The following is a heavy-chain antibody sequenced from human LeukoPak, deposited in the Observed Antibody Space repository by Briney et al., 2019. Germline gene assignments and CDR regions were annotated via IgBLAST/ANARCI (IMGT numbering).Heavy chain of an antibody. CDR1: GFTFSSYS. Sequence: GGSLRLSCAASGFTFSSYSMNWVRQAPGKGLEWVSSISSSSTYIYYADSVKGRFTISRDNAKNSLHLQMNSLRAEDTAVYFCARNRYGSSLDAFDIWGQGTVVTVSS. CDR3: ARNRYGSSLDAFDI. J-gene: IGHJ3*02. CDR2: ISSSSTYI. V-gene: IGHV3-21*01. D-gene: IGHD6-13*01.